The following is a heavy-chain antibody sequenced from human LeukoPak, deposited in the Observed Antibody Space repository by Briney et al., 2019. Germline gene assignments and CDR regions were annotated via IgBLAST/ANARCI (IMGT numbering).Heavy chain of an antibody. CDR2: IYSGGST. V-gene: IGHV3-53*05. J-gene: IGHJ3*02. D-gene: IGHD3-10*01. CDR1: GFTVSSNY. Sequence: PGGSLRLSCAASGFTVSSNYMSWVRQAPGKGLEWVSVIYSGGSTYYADSVKGRFTISRDNSKNTLYLQMNSLRAEDTAVYYCAREGFGGSWKAGAFDIWGQGTMVTVSS. CDR3: AREGFGGSWKAGAFDI.